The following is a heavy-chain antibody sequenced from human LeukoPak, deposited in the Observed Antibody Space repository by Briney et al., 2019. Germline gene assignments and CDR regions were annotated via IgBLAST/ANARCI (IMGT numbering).Heavy chain of an antibody. V-gene: IGHV3-21*01. CDR1: RFTFSSHS. CDR2: ISSSRAHI. D-gene: IGHD1-26*01. J-gene: IGHJ4*02. Sequence: GGSLRLSCAASRFTFSSHSMNWVRQAPGKGLEWVSFISSSRAHINYADSVKGRFTISRDNPRNSLYLQMNSLRAEDTAVYYCARDIGGSYTAIDYWGQGNLVTVSS. CDR3: ARDIGGSYTAIDY.